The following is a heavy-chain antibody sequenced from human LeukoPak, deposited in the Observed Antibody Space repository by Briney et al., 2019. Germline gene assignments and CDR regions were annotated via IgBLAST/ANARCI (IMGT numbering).Heavy chain of an antibody. CDR2: ISNNGGYT. Sequence: GGSLRLSCAASGFTFSSSAMSWVRQAPGKGLEWVSAISNNGGYTYYADSVQGRFTISRDNSKNTLYLQMNSLRAEDTAVYYCARADRSTMIVVVHFDYWGQGTLVTVSS. CDR3: ARADRSTMIVVVHFDY. V-gene: IGHV3-23*01. D-gene: IGHD3-22*01. CDR1: GFTFSSSA. J-gene: IGHJ4*02.